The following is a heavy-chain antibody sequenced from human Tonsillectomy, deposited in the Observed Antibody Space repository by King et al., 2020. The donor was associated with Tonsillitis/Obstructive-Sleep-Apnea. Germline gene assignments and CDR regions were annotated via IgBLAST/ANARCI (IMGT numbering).Heavy chain of an antibody. CDR1: GFSFSSYG. CDR3: ARDRQLPYGCFDP. V-gene: IGHV3-33*01. Sequence: VQLVESGGGVVQPGRSLRLSCAASGFSFSSYGMHWVRQAPGKGLEWVAVIWYDGSDKYYSDSVKGRFTISRDNSKNTLYLQMNSLRAEDTALYYCARDRQLPYGCFDPWGQGTLVTVSS. D-gene: IGHD5-18*01. J-gene: IGHJ5*02. CDR2: IWYDGSDK.